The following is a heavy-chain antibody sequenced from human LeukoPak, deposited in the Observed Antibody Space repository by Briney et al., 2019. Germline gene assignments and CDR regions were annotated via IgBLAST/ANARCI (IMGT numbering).Heavy chain of an antibody. V-gene: IGHV4-59*08. J-gene: IGHJ4*02. D-gene: IGHD3-10*01. CDR1: GGSISSYY. CDR3: ARLNSIGSGSYYDY. CDR2: IYYSGST. Sequence: SSETLSLTCTVSGGSISSYYWSWIRRPPGKGLEWIGYIYYSGSTNYNPSLKSRVTISVDTSKNQFSLKLSSVTAADTAVYYCARLNSIGSGSYYDYWGQGTLVTVSS.